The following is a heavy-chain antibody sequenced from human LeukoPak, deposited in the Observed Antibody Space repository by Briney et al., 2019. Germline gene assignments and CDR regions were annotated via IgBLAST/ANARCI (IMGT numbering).Heavy chain of an antibody. V-gene: IGHV4-30-2*01. CDR1: GGSISRGGDS. CDR2: IYHSGST. CDR3: AREGSVVSTDAFDI. D-gene: IGHD2-15*01. J-gene: IGHJ3*02. Sequence: SQTLSLTCGVSGGSISRGGDSWSWIRQPPGKGLEWIGYIYHSGSTNYNPSLKSRVTISVDRSKNQFSLKLSSVTAADTAVYYCAREGSVVSTDAFDIWGQGTMVTVSS.